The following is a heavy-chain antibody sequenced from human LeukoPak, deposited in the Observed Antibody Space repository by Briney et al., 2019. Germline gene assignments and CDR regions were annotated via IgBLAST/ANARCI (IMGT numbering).Heavy chain of an antibody. CDR2: INPSGGST. J-gene: IGHJ5*02. CDR3: AREYDQLLMTFDP. D-gene: IGHD2-15*01. CDR1: GYTFTSYY. V-gene: IGHV1-46*01. Sequence: ASVKVSCKASGYTFTSYYMHWVRQAPGQGLEWMGIINPSGGSTSYAQKFQGRVTMTRDMYTSTVYMELSSLRSEDTAVYYCAREYDQLLMTFDPWGQGTLVTVSS.